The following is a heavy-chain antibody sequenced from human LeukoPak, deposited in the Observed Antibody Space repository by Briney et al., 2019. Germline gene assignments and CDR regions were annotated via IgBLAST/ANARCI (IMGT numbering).Heavy chain of an antibody. V-gene: IGHV5-51*01. CDR1: GYSFSSYW. CDR3: ARHKVDSSGCHWFDY. J-gene: IGHJ4*02. CDR2: IYPGDSET. D-gene: IGHD3-22*01. Sequence: GESLKISCKGSGYSFSSYWIGWVRQMPGKGLEWMGIIYPGDSETRYSPSFQGQVTISVDKSISTAYLQWSSLKASDTAMYYCARHKVDSSGCHWFDYWGQGTLVTVSS.